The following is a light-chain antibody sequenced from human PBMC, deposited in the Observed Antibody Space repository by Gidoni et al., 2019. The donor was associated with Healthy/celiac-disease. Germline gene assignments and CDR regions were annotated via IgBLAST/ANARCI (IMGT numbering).Light chain of an antibody. V-gene: IGKV1-33*01. J-gene: IGKJ4*01. Sequence: DIQMTQFPSSLSASVGDRVTITCQASQDISNHLDWYQQKPGKAPKLLIYDASNLETGVPSRFSGSGSGTDFTFTISSLQPEDIATYYCQQYDNLPLTFGEGTKVEIK. CDR1: QDISNH. CDR3: QQYDNLPLT. CDR2: DAS.